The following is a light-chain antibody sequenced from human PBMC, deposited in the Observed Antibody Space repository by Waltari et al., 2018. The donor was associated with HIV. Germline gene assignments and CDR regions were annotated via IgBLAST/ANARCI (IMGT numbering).Light chain of an antibody. CDR2: AAS. V-gene: IGKV1-9*01. J-gene: IGKJ1*01. CDR1: QDICRY. Sequence: DIQWTQSPSFLPASVGDRGPITSRASQDICRYLAWSQQNPGKAPKLLFYAASSLQSGVPSRFSGRRSGTEVTLTISSLQPEDFASYYCQQVNSFPRTSGEGTKVEIK. CDR3: QQVNSFPRT.